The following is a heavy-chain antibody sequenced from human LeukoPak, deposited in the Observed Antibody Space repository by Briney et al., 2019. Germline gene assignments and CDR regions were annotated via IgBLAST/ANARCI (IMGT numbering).Heavy chain of an antibody. CDR3: AKGFIVATIKFDY. Sequence: QAGGSLRLSCAASGFTFSSYAMSWVRQAPGKGLEWVSAISGSGGSTYYADSVKGRFTISRDNSKNTLYLQMNSLRAEATAVYYCAKGFIVATIKFDYWGQGTLVTVSS. CDR2: ISGSGGST. CDR1: GFTFSSYA. D-gene: IGHD5-12*01. J-gene: IGHJ4*02. V-gene: IGHV3-23*01.